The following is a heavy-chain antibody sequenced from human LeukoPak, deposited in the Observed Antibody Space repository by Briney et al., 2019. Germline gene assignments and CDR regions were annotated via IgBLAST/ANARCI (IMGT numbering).Heavy chain of an antibody. D-gene: IGHD6-13*01. CDR3: ARALGTEAAGAFDI. J-gene: IGHJ3*02. CDR1: GFTFSDYY. V-gene: IGHV3-11*05. Sequence: GGSLRLSCAAPGFTFSDYYMSWIRQAPGKGLEWVSYISSSSSYTNYADSVKGRFAISRDNAKNSLYLRMNSLRAEDTAVYYCARALGTEAAGAFDIWGQGTMVTVSS. CDR2: ISSSSSYT.